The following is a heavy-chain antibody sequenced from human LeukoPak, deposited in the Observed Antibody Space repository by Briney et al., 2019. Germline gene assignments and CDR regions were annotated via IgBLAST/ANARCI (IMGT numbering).Heavy chain of an antibody. Sequence: GSLRLSCAASGFTFSHYEMNWVRQAPGKGLEWVAVISYDGSNKYYADSVKGRFTISRDNSKNTLYLQMNSLRAEDTAVYYCAKDRPGSGYDLGFDYWGQGTLVTVSS. CDR1: GFTFSHYE. J-gene: IGHJ4*02. CDR3: AKDRPGSGYDLGFDY. V-gene: IGHV3-30*18. D-gene: IGHD5-12*01. CDR2: ISYDGSNK.